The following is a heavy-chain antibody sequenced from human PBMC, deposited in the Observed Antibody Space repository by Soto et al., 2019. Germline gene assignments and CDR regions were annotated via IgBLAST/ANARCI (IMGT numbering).Heavy chain of an antibody. CDR3: AHTQGIVLVPAAIWY. J-gene: IGHJ4*02. Sequence: ESGGGLVQPGGSLRLSCAASGFTFSSYAMSWVRQAPGKGLEGVSGITASGGSTSYADSVKGRFTISRDNSKNTLYLQMNSLRAEDTAVYYCAHTQGIVLVPAAIWYWGQGTLVTVSS. D-gene: IGHD2-2*02. CDR2: ITASGGST. V-gene: IGHV3-23*01. CDR1: GFTFSSYA.